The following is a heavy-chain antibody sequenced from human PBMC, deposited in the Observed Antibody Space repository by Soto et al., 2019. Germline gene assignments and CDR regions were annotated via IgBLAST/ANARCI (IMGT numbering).Heavy chain of an antibody. CDR3: ARGEIVATYGMDV. D-gene: IGHD5-12*01. CDR1: GGSISSGDYY. J-gene: IGHJ6*02. CDR2: IYYSGST. V-gene: IGHV4-30-4*01. Sequence: SETLSLTCTVSGGSISSGDYYWSWIRQPPGKGLEWIGYIYYSGSTYYNPSLKSRVTISVDTSKNQFSLKLSSVTAADTAVYYCARGEIVATYGMDVWGQGTTVTVSS.